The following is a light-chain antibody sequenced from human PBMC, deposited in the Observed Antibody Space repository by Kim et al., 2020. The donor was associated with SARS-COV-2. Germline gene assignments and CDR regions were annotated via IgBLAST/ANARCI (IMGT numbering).Light chain of an antibody. CDR2: GNM. V-gene: IGLV1-40*01. J-gene: IGLJ2*01. CDR3: QSYNRNLTVFVV. CDR1: SSNIGAGYD. Sequence: QSVLTQSPSVSGAPGQRVTISCTGSSSNIGAGYDVHWYQQLPGTAPKLLIYGNMNRPSGVPDRFSGSKSGTSASLAITGLQAEDEADDYCQSYNRNLTVFVVFGGGTQLAVL.